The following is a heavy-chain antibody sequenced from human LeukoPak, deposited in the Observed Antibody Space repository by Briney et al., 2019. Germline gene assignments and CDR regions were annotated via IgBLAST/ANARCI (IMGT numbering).Heavy chain of an antibody. Sequence: PGGSLRLSCAASGFTFSSYGMHWVRQAPGKGLEWVAVISYDGSNKYYADSVKGRFTISRDNSKNTLSLQMNSLRAEDTAVYYCVREAYYYGMDAWGQGTTVTVSS. CDR2: ISYDGSNK. J-gene: IGHJ6*02. CDR3: VREAYYYGMDA. D-gene: IGHD3-16*01. CDR1: GFTFSSYG. V-gene: IGHV3-30*03.